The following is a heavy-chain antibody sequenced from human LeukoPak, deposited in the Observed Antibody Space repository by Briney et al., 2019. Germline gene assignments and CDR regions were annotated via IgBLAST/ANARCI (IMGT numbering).Heavy chain of an antibody. D-gene: IGHD2-15*01. V-gene: IGHV3-30*18. CDR3: AKEGVVVAAGFYFDY. Sequence: GRSLRPSCAASGFTFSSYGMHWVRQAPGKGLEWVAVISYDGSNKYYADSVKGRFTIPRDNSKNTLYLQMNSLRAEDTAVYYCAKEGVVVAAGFYFDYWGQGTLVTVSS. CDR1: GFTFSSYG. J-gene: IGHJ4*02. CDR2: ISYDGSNK.